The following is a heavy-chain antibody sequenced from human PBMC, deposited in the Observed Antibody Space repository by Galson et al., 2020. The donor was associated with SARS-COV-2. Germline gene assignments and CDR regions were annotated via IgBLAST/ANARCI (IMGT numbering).Heavy chain of an antibody. CDR3: AGNSGWYYYYGMDV. CDR2: INHSGST. D-gene: IGHD6-19*01. V-gene: IGHV4-34*01. CDR1: GGSFSGYY. Sequence: TLSLTCAVYGGSFSGYYWSWIRQPPGKGLEWIGEINHSGSTNYNPSLKSRVTISVDTSKNQFSLKLSSVTAADTAVYYCAGNSGWYYYYGMDVWGQGTTVTVSS. J-gene: IGHJ6*02.